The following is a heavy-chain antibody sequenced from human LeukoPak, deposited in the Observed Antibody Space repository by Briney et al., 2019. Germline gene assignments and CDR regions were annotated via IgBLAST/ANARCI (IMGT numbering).Heavy chain of an antibody. CDR1: GFAFSSYG. Sequence: GGSPRLSCAASGFAFSSYGMHWVRQAPGKGLEWVAVISYDGSNKYYADSVKGRFTISRDNSKNTLYLQMNSLRAEDTAVYYCAKDQSSSSWFGGYYYYYGMDVWGQGTTVTVSS. CDR3: AKDQSSSSWFGGYYYYYGMDV. V-gene: IGHV3-30*18. J-gene: IGHJ6*02. CDR2: ISYDGSNK. D-gene: IGHD6-13*01.